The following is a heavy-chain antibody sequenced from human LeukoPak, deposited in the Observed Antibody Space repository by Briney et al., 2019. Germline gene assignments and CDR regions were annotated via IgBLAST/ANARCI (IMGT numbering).Heavy chain of an antibody. J-gene: IGHJ4*02. CDR2: ISSSGSTI. CDR3: AKGGVYFDY. Sequence: PGGSLRLSCAASGFTFSSYEMNWVRQAPGKGLEWVSYISSSGSTIYYADSVKGRFTISRDNSKNTLYLQMNSLRAEDTAVYYCAKGGVYFDYWGQGILVTVSS. V-gene: IGHV3-48*03. CDR1: GFTFSSYE. D-gene: IGHD3-10*01.